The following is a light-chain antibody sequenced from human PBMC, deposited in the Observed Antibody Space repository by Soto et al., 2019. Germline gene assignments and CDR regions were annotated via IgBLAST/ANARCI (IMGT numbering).Light chain of an antibody. V-gene: IGKV1-8*01. CDR2: AAS. Sequence: AIRMTQSPSSFSASTGDRVTITCRASQGISSYLAWYQQKPGKAPKLLIYAASTLQSGFPSRFSGSGSGTDFTLTISCLQSQDFATYYGQQYYSYPPLTFGGGTKVEFK. CDR3: QQYYSYPPLT. J-gene: IGKJ4*01. CDR1: QGISSY.